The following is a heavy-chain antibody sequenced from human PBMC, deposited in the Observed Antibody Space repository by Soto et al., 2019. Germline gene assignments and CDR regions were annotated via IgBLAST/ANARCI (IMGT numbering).Heavy chain of an antibody. CDR3: ARAAVAGKQKSPVDY. CDR1: GFTFSSYS. D-gene: IGHD6-19*01. V-gene: IGHV3-21*01. J-gene: IGHJ4*02. CDR2: ISSSSRYI. Sequence: EVQLVESGGGLVKPGGSLRLSCAASGFTFSSYSMNWVRQAPGKGLEWVSSISSSSRYIYYADSVKGRFTISRDNAKNSLYLQMTSLRAEDTAVYYCARAAVAGKQKSPVDYWGQGTLVTVSS.